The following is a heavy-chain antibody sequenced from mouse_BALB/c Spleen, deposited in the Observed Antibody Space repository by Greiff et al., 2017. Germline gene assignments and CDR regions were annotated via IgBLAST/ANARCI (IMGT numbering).Heavy chain of an antibody. CDR3: ARPFYYGYIDY. V-gene: IGHV1S81*02. CDR2: INPSNGRT. CDR1: GYTFTSYW. J-gene: IGHJ2*01. D-gene: IGHD1-1*01. Sequence: VQLQQPGAELVKPGASVKLSCKASGYTFTSYWMHWVKQRPGQGLEWIGEINPSNGRTNYNEKFKSKATLTVDKSSSTAYMQLSSLTSEDSAVYYCARPFYYGYIDYWGQGTTLTVSS.